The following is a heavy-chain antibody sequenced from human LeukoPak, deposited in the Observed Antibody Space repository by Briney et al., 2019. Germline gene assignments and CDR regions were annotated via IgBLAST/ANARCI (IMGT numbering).Heavy chain of an antibody. CDR3: ARGQRYSSSWSKTLFDY. D-gene: IGHD6-13*01. Sequence: PSETLSLTCTVSGGSISSSSYYWGWIRQPPGKGLEWIGEINHSGSTNYNPSLKSRVTISVDTSKNQFSLKLSSVTAADTAVYYCARGQRYSSSWSKTLFDYWGQGTLVTVSS. CDR2: INHSGST. J-gene: IGHJ4*02. V-gene: IGHV4-39*07. CDR1: GGSISSSSYY.